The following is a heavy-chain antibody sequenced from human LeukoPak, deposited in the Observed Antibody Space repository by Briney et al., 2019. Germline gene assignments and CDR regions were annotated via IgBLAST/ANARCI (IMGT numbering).Heavy chain of an antibody. J-gene: IGHJ4*02. CDR2: INSNTGAT. D-gene: IGHD3-16*01. Sequence: ASVKVSCKASGFTFTGYYMHWARQAPGQGLEWMGWINSNTGATNYAQNFQGRVTMTRDTSISTAYMDLSRLTSDDTAMYYCVRDVTRGGFWGQGTLVTVSS. CDR3: VRDVTRGGF. CDR1: GFTFTGYY. V-gene: IGHV1-2*02.